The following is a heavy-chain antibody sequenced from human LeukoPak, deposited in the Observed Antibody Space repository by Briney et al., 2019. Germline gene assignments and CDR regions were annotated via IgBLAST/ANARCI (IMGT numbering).Heavy chain of an antibody. J-gene: IGHJ4*02. D-gene: IGHD1-20*01. CDR2: ITSGGST. Sequence: GGSLRLSCAASGFTFSRYVMSWVRQAPGKGLEWVSPITSGGSTYYADSVKGRFTISRDNSKNMLHLQMKSLRAEDTAVYYCATRGITATKYFEHWGQGTLVTASS. CDR3: ATRGITATKYFEH. V-gene: IGHV3-23*01. CDR1: GFTFSRYV.